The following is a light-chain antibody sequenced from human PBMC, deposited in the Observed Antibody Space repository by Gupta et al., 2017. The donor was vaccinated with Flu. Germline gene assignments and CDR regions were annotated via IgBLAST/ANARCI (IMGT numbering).Light chain of an antibody. Sequence: PLSLSASVGDRVTITCRASQSISSYLNWYQQKPGKAPKLLIYAASSLQSGVPSRFSGSGSGTDFTLTISRLQPEDFATYYCQQSDSTLDTFGQGTKMEIK. CDR2: AAS. V-gene: IGKV1-39*01. CDR3: QQSDSTLDT. CDR1: QSISSY. J-gene: IGKJ2*01.